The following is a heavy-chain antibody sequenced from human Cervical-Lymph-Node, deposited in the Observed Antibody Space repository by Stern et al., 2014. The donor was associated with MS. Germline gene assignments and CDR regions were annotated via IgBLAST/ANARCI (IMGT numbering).Heavy chain of an antibody. CDR2: IDPSDSYT. J-gene: IGHJ3*02. CDR1: GYSFTSYW. CDR3: ARRCSRRIDAFDI. Sequence: EVQLVASGAEVKKPGESLRISCKGSGYSFTSYWINWVRQMPGNGLEWMGRIDPSDSYTNYSPSFQGHVTISADKSISTAYLQWSSLKASDTAMYYCARRCSRRIDAFDIWGHGTMVTVSS. V-gene: IGHV5-10-1*03. D-gene: IGHD2-15*01.